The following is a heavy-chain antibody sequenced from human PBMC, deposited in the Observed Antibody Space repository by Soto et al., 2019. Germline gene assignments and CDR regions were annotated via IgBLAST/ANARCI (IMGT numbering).Heavy chain of an antibody. J-gene: IGHJ5*02. Sequence: ASVKVSCKASGYTFTNYGISWVRQAPGQGLEWMGWINVYNGNTKYAQKVQGRVTMTTDTSTSTAYMELRSLRSDDTAVYYCARGVGSGSYYNQYTWFDPWGEGTLVTVSS. CDR1: GYTFTNYG. V-gene: IGHV1-18*01. D-gene: IGHD3-10*01. CDR3: ARGVGSGSYYNQYTWFDP. CDR2: INVYNGNT.